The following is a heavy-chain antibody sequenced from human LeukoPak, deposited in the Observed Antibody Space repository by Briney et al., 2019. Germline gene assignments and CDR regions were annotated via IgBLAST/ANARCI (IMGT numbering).Heavy chain of an antibody. D-gene: IGHD5-12*01. J-gene: IGHJ4*02. CDR2: INPNSGGT. CDR1: GYTFTGYF. V-gene: IGHV1-2*02. CDR3: ARSLGYEYSTDY. Sequence: ASVKVSCKASGYTFTGYFMHWVRQARGQGLEWMGWINPNSGGTNYAQKFQGRVTMTRDTSIRTAYMELSRLRSDDTAVYYCARSLGYEYSTDYWGQGTLVTVSS.